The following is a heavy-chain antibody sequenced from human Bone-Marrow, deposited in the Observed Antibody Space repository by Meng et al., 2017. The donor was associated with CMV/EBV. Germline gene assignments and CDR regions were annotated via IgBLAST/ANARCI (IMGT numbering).Heavy chain of an antibody. CDR3: AREEAVAGREAD. V-gene: IGHV4-59*01. Sequence: SETLSLTCTVSGGSISSYYWSWIRQPPGKGLEWIGYIYYSGSTNYNPSLKSRVTISVDTSKNQFSLKLSSVTAADTAVYYCAREEAVAGREADWGQGTLVTGSS. J-gene: IGHJ4*02. CDR1: GGSISSYY. D-gene: IGHD6-19*01. CDR2: IYYSGST.